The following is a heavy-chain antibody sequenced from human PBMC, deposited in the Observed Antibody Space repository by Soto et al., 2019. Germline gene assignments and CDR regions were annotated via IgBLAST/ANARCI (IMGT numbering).Heavy chain of an antibody. J-gene: IGHJ3*02. CDR1: GGSISSSSYY. CDR3: ARGGPRDSGYGIDAFDI. Sequence: SETLSLTCTVSGGSISSSSYYWGWIRQPPGKGLEWIGSIYYSGSTYYNPSLKSRVTISVDTSKNQFSLKLSSVTAADTAVYYCARGGPRDSGYGIDAFDIWGQGTMVTVSS. D-gene: IGHD5-12*01. V-gene: IGHV4-39*01. CDR2: IYYSGST.